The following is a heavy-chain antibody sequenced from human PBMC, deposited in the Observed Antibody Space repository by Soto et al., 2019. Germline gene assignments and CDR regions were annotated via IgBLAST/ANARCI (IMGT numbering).Heavy chain of an antibody. Sequence: QVQLQQSGPGLVKPSETLSLTCAVSGGSISNNNWWSWVRQPPGKGLEWIGEIYHSGRTNYNPSPKSRVSISADKPTNHFSLNLNSVTAADTAIYYCARGGSGYDWFDSWGQGTLVSVSS. V-gene: IGHV4-4*02. CDR3: ARGGSGYDWFDS. J-gene: IGHJ5*01. CDR2: IYHSGRT. D-gene: IGHD5-12*01. CDR1: GGSISNNNW.